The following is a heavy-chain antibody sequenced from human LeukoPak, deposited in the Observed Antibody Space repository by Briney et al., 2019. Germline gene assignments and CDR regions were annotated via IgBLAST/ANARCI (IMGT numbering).Heavy chain of an antibody. CDR3: ARQKVATTYDY. CDR1: GGSISSSSYY. Sequence: SETLSLTCTVSGGSISSSSYYWGWIRQPPGKGLEWIGGIYYSGSAYYNPSLKSRVTISVDTSKNQFSLKLNSVTAADTAVYYCARQKVATTYDYWGQGTLVTVSS. CDR2: IYYSGSA. V-gene: IGHV4-39*01. D-gene: IGHD5-12*01. J-gene: IGHJ4*02.